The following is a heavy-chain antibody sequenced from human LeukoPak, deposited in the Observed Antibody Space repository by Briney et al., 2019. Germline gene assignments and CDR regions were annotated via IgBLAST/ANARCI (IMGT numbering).Heavy chain of an antibody. V-gene: IGHV1-2*02. D-gene: IGHD4-17*01. Sequence: ASVKVSCMASGYSFANYYIHWVRQAPGQGLEWMGWINPDSGDTNFAQKFQGRVSMTRDTSISTAYMELSRLKSDDTAVYYCARQSTYGDFDFWGQGTLVIVSS. CDR2: INPDSGDT. CDR3: ARQSTYGDFDF. CDR1: GYSFANYY. J-gene: IGHJ4*02.